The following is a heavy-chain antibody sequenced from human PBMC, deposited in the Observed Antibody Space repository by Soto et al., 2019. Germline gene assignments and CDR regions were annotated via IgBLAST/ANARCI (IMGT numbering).Heavy chain of an antibody. Sequence: PGGSLRLSCAASGFTFSSYWMHWVRQAPGKGLVWVSRINSDGSSTSYADSVKGRFTISRDNAKNTLYLQMNSLRAEDTAVYYCARDVSDYDGWSGYRKPHDAFDIWGQGTMVTFSS. V-gene: IGHV3-74*01. J-gene: IGHJ3*02. CDR1: GFTFSSYW. D-gene: IGHD3-3*01. CDR2: INSDGSST. CDR3: ARDVSDYDGWSGYRKPHDAFDI.